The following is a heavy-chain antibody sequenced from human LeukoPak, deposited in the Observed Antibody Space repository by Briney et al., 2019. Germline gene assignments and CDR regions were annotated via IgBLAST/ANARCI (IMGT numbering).Heavy chain of an antibody. CDR3: ARHQYYDSRGSHYYSYYYMDV. CDR1: GYSVSGPYY. V-gene: IGHV4-38-2*02. D-gene: IGHD3-22*01. Sequence: PSETLSLTCTVSGYSVSGPYYLGRIRPHPGGGLGWIGTIYGSGTTYYNPSLNSRVTIAIGTSKNQFSLNLSSVTAADTAVYYCARHQYYDSRGSHYYSYYYMDVWGKGTTVTVSS. CDR2: IYGSGTT. J-gene: IGHJ6*03.